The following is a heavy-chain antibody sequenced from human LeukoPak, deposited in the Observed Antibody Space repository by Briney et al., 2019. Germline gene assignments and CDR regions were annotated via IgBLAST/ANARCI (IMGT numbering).Heavy chain of an antibody. Sequence: SETLSLTCTVSGYSISSGYYWGWIRQPPGKGLEWIGNIYHSGSTYYNPSLKSRVTISVDTSKNQFSLKLSSVTAADTAVYYCARGDRDGYNFDYFDYWGQGTLVTVSS. J-gene: IGHJ4*02. CDR2: IYHSGST. V-gene: IGHV4-38-2*02. CDR3: ARGDRDGYNFDYFDY. CDR1: GYSISSGYY. D-gene: IGHD5-24*01.